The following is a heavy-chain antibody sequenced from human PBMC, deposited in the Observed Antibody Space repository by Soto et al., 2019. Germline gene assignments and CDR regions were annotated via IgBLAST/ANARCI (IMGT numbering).Heavy chain of an antibody. Sequence: EVQLVESGGGLVQPGGSLRLSCAASGFTVSSNYMSWVRQAPGKGLEWVSVIYSGGSTYYADSVKGRFTISRDNSKNTLYLQMNSLRAEDTAVYYCARDLPDRVYGMDVWGQGTTVTVAS. CDR3: ARDLPDRVYGMDV. J-gene: IGHJ6*02. CDR1: GFTVSSNY. D-gene: IGHD3-22*01. CDR2: IYSGGST. V-gene: IGHV3-66*01.